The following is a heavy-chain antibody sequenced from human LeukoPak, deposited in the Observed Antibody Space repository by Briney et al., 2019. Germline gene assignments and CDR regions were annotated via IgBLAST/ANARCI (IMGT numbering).Heavy chain of an antibody. CDR1: GYTFTGYY. CDR3: ARVLTPTVVTSNFDY. CDR2: INPNSGGT. V-gene: IGHV1-2*06. Sequence: GASVKVSCKASGYTFTGYYMHWVRQAPGQGLEWMGRINPNSGGTRYAQKFQGRVTMTRDTSISTAYMELSRLTSDDTAVYYCARVLTPTVVTSNFDYWGQGTLVTVSS. J-gene: IGHJ4*02. D-gene: IGHD4-23*01.